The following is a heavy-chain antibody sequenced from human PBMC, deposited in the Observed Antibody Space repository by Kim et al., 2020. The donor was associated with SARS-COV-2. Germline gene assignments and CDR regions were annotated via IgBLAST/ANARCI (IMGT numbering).Heavy chain of an antibody. CDR2: INPDSGGP. V-gene: IGHV1-2*02. D-gene: IGHD2-15*01. J-gene: IGHJ3*02. Sequence: ASVKVSCKSSGYTFTGHYIHWVRQAPGQGLEWMGWINPDSGGPNYVQKLQGRVTMTSDTSISTAYMELSSLRSDDTAVYYCARGLSGSAFDIWGQGTIVTVSS. CDR1: GYTFTGHY. CDR3: ARGLSGSAFDI.